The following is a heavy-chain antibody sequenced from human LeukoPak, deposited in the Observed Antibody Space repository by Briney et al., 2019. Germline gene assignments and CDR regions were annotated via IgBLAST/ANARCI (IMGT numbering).Heavy chain of an antibody. Sequence: ASVKVSCKASGYTFTSYGISWVRQAPGQGLEWMGWISAYNGNTSYAQKLQGRVTMTTDTSTSTAYMEPRSLRSHDTAVHYCARASGSGWLINYFDYWGQGTLVTVSS. CDR3: ARASGSGWLINYFDY. J-gene: IGHJ4*02. CDR2: ISAYNGNT. D-gene: IGHD3-9*01. V-gene: IGHV1-18*01. CDR1: GYTFTSYG.